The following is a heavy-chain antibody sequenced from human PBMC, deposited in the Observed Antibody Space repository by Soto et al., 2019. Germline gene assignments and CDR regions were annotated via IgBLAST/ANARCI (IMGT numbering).Heavy chain of an antibody. CDR1: GGSFSCYY. V-gene: IGHV4-34*01. J-gene: IGHJ4*02. D-gene: IGHD6-13*01. Sequence: SETLSLTCAVYGGSFSCYYWSWIRQPPGKGLEWIGEINHSGSTNYNPSLKSRVTISVDTSKNQFSLKLSSVTAADTAVYYCARVGGIAAAGFDYSGQGTLVTVSS. CDR2: INHSGST. CDR3: ARVGGIAAAGFDY.